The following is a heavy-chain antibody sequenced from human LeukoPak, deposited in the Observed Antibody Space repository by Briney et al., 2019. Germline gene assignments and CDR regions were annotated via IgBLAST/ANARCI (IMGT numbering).Heavy chain of an antibody. D-gene: IGHD6-13*01. V-gene: IGHV1-2*02. J-gene: IGHJ5*02. CDR3: AREKRIAAAGTHWFDP. CDR2: INPNSGGT. CDR1: GYTFTGYY. Sequence: GASVKVSCKASGYTFTGYYMHWVRQAPGQGLEWMGWINPNSGGTNYAQKFQGRVTMTRDTSISTAYMELSRLRSEDTAVYYCAREKRIAAAGTHWFDPWGQGTLVTVSS.